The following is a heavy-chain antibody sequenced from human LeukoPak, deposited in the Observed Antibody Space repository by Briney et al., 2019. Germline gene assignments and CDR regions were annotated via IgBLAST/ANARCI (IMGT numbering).Heavy chain of an antibody. CDR2: IHYSRGT. V-gene: IGHV4-31*03. Sequence: SETLSHTCTVFGVYISSGNFYWSWTRQHPGKGLEWVGYIHYSRGTDYTPSFRSRSTISLNTYNTPSSLNRTAVSPAETAVYYCVRSGGYQGGYCGQGTLVTVSS. J-gene: IGHJ4*02. D-gene: IGHD2-2*01. CDR3: VRSGGYQGGY. CDR1: GVYISSGNFY.